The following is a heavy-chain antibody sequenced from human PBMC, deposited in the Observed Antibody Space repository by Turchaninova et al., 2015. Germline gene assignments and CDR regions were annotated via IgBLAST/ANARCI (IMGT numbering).Heavy chain of an antibody. J-gene: IGHJ4*02. D-gene: IGHD1-26*01. V-gene: IGHV6-1*01. CDR2: TYYRSRWYN. CDR3: ARGGTYFKGFEF. Sequence: QVQLQQSGPGLLTPPRNRVLTLANSGGSGSSSSAAGNWIRQSPSKGLEWLGRTYYRSRWYNDYALSVKSRITINSDTSENQFSLRLNSVTPEDTAVYYCARGGTYFKGFEFWGQGALVTVSS. CDR1: GGSGSSSSAA.